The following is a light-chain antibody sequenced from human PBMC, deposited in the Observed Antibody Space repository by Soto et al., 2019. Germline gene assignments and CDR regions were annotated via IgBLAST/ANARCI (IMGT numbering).Light chain of an antibody. J-gene: IGKJ3*01. CDR3: QQYGSSPRLFT. Sequence: EIVLTQSPGTLALAPGERATLSCRASQSVSSSYLAWYQKKPGQAPRLLIYGASSRATGIPDRFSGSGSGTDFTLTISRLEPEDFAVYYCQQYGSSPRLFTFGPGTKVDIK. CDR1: QSVSSSY. CDR2: GAS. V-gene: IGKV3-20*01.